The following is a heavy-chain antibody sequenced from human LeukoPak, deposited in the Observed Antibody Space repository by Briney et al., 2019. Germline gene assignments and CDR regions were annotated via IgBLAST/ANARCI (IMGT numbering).Heavy chain of an antibody. D-gene: IGHD3-3*02. CDR1: GGSSSGYY. CDR3: ARAHFPYYYYYMDV. J-gene: IGHJ6*03. Sequence: SETLSLTCAVYGGSSSGYYWSWIRQPPGKGLEWIGEINHSGSTNYNPSLKSRVTISVDTSKNQFSLKLSSVTAADTAVYYCARAHFPYYYYYMDVWGKGTTVTVSS. V-gene: IGHV4-34*01. CDR2: INHSGST.